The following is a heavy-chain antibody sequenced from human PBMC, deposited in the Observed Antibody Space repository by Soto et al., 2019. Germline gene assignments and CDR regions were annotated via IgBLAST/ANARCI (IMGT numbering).Heavy chain of an antibody. CDR2: IYYSGSN. CDR3: ARDQGPHGSSGYYYVTAVDI. V-gene: IGHV4-59*01. J-gene: IGHJ3*02. Sequence: QVQLQESGPGLVKPSETLSLTCTVSGCSISSYYWSWIRQPPGKGLEWIGYIYYSGSNNYNPSLKSRVTISVATSKNQFSLKLSSVTAADKSVYYCARDQGPHGSSGYYYVTAVDIWGQGTMVTVSS. CDR1: GCSISSYY. D-gene: IGHD3-22*01.